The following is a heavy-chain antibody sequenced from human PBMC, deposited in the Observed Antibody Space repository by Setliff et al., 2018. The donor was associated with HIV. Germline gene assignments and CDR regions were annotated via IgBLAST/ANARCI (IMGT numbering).Heavy chain of an antibody. CDR2: ISYSGSP. V-gene: IGHV4-59*11. CDR3: AGFCSGGSCPDS. CDR1: GGSITSHY. J-gene: IGHJ5*01. Sequence: SETLSLTCSVSGGSITSHYWTWIRQPPGKGLEWIGVISYSGSPHYNPSLKSRVTIGMDTSKNQVSLTLSSVTAVDTAVYYCAGFCSGGSCPDSWGKGTLVTVS. D-gene: IGHD2-15*01.